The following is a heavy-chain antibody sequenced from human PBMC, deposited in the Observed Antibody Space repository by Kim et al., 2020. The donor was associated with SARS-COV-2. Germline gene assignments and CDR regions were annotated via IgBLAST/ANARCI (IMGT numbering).Heavy chain of an antibody. J-gene: IGHJ4*02. V-gene: IGHV5-51*01. D-gene: IGHD6-19*01. CDR3: AGIAVAGYYFDY. Sequence: RYSPSFQGQVTISADKSISTAYLQWSSLKASDTAMYYCAGIAVAGYYFDYWGQGTLVTVSS.